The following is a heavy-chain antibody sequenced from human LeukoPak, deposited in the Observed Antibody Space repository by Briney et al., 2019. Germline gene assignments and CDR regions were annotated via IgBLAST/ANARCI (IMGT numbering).Heavy chain of an antibody. D-gene: IGHD3-10*01. J-gene: IGHJ3*02. CDR3: ARDGPSSSGDAFDI. CDR1: GGTFSSYA. V-gene: IGHV1-69*06. Sequence: ASVKVSCKASGGTFSSYAISWVRQAPGQGLEWMGGIIPIFGTANYAQKFQGRVTITADKSTSTAYMELSSLRSEDTAVYYCARDGPSSSGDAFDIWGQGTMVTVSS. CDR2: IIPIFGTA.